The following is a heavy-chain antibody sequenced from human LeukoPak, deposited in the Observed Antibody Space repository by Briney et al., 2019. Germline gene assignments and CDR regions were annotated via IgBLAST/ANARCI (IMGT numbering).Heavy chain of an antibody. CDR3: AIELGEWGIFDF. J-gene: IGHJ4*02. D-gene: IGHD3-16*01. CDR2: IRPYNGNT. CDR1: GYTFTSYG. V-gene: IGHV1-18*01. Sequence: ASVKVSCKASGYTFTSYGISWVRQAPGQGLECIGWIRPYNGNTKYLQKLQGRVTMTTDTSTSTAYMELTSLTSDDTAVYYCAIELGEWGIFDFWGQGTLITVSS.